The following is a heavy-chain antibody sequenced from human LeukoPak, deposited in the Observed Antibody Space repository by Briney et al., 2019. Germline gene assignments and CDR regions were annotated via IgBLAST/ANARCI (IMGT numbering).Heavy chain of an antibody. CDR1: GFTFSDYY. CDR2: ISSSSSYT. D-gene: IGHD3-22*01. Sequence: GGSLRLSCAASGFTFSDYYMSWIRQAPGKGLEWVSYISSSSSYTNYADSVKGRFTISRDNAKNSLYLQMSSLRAEDTAVYYCAREEVTMIVALWGQGTMVTVSS. CDR3: AREEVTMIVAL. J-gene: IGHJ3*01. V-gene: IGHV3-11*06.